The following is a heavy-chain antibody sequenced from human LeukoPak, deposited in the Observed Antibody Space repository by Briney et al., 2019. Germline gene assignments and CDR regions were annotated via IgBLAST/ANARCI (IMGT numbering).Heavy chain of an antibody. CDR1: GGSFSGYY. J-gene: IGHJ5*02. CDR2: INHSGST. V-gene: IGHV4-34*01. CDR3: ARVYIVVVVAADSAAWFDP. D-gene: IGHD2-15*01. Sequence: PSETLSLTCAVYGGSFSGYYWSWIRQPPGKGLEWIGEINHSGSTNYNPSLKGRVTISVDTSKNQFSLKLSSVTAADTAVYYCARVYIVVVVAADSAAWFDPWGQGTLVTVSS.